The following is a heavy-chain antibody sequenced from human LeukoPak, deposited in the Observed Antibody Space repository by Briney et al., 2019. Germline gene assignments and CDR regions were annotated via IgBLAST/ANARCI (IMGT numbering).Heavy chain of an antibody. J-gene: IGHJ4*02. V-gene: IGHV4-4*07. CDR1: GGSISSYY. CDR3: ARDASGYSYGHFDY. D-gene: IGHD5-18*01. CDR2: IYTSGST. Sequence: SETLSLTCTVSGGSISSYYWSWIRQPAGKGLEWIRRIYTSGSTNYNPSLKSRVTMSVDTSKNQFSLKLSSVTAADTAVYYCARDASGYSYGHFDYWGQGTLVTVSS.